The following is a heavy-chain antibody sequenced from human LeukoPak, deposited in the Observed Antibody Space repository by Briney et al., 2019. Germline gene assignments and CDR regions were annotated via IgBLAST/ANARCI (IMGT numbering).Heavy chain of an antibody. CDR3: VRESVRDYYFDY. Sequence: GGSLRLSCTGSGFRFGGYALSWVRQAPGKGLEWVGFIRSKALYGTSEYAASVGGRFTISRDDSNSIAYLQMNSLKTEDTAVYFCVRESVRDYYFDYWGQGTLVTVSS. CDR2: IRSKALYGTS. J-gene: IGHJ4*02. V-gene: IGHV3-49*04. D-gene: IGHD3-10*02. CDR1: GFRFGGYA.